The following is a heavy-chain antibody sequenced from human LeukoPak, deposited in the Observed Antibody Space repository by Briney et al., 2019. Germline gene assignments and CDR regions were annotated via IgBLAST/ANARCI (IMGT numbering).Heavy chain of an antibody. CDR1: GYTFTGYY. J-gene: IGHJ4*02. CDR3: ARDLGLLWFGDDYFDY. V-gene: IGHV1-2*02. Sequence: ASVKVSCKASGYTFTGYYMHWVRQAPGQGLEWMGWINPNSGGTNYAQKFQGRVTMTRDTSISTAYVELSRLRSDDTAVYYCARDLGLLWFGDDYFDYWGQGTLVTVSS. D-gene: IGHD3-10*01. CDR2: INPNSGGT.